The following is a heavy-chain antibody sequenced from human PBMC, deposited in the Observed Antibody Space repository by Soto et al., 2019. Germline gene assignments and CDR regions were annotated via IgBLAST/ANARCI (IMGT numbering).Heavy chain of an antibody. V-gene: IGHV1-2*02. D-gene: IGHD1-1*01. CDR2: INPNSGGT. CDR1: GYTFTGYY. Sequence: QVQLVQSGAEVKKPGASVKVSCKASGYTFTGYYMHWVRQAPGQGLEWMGWINPNSGGTNYAQTFQGRVTMTRDTSNSTAYMELSRLRTDDTAVYYCARVRGDWDDDIYYSGMDVWGQGTTVTVSS. J-gene: IGHJ6*02. CDR3: ARVRGDWDDDIYYSGMDV.